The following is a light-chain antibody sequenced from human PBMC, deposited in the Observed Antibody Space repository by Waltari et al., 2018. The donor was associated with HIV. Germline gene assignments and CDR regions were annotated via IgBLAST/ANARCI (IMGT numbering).Light chain of an antibody. CDR1: QDTSNY. CDR2: DAS. CDR3: QQYDNLPHT. V-gene: IGKV1-33*01. Sequence: DIQMTQSPSSLSASIGDRVTITCQASQDTSNYLNWYQQKPGKAPKLLINDASNLERGVPSRFTGSGSGTDFSFTINSLQPEDIATYYCQQYDNLPHTFGQGTKLEIK. J-gene: IGKJ2*01.